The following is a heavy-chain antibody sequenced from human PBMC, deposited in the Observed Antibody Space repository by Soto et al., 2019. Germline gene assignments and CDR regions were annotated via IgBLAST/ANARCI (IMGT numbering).Heavy chain of an antibody. CDR2: ISGSGGST. CDR3: AKDQTNYDFWSGIDY. J-gene: IGHJ4*02. D-gene: IGHD3-3*01. V-gene: IGHV3-23*01. Sequence: GGSLRLSCAASGFTFSSYAMSCVSQAPGKGLEWVSAISGSGGSTYYADSVKGRLTISRDTSKNTLYLQMNSLSAEDTAVSYCAKDQTNYDFWSGIDYWGQGTLVTVSS. CDR1: GFTFSSYA.